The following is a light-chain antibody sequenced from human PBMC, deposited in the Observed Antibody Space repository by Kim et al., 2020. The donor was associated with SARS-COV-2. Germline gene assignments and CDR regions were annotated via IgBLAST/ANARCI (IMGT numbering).Light chain of an antibody. Sequence: DIQMTQSPSSLSASIGDKITITCQASQPISDRVNWYQQKPGKGPKLLMFDASKLETGVPSRFSGSGFGTHFTFTINTLQPEDIATYYGKQYNYLPSFGEGTKLEI. V-gene: IGKV1-33*01. CDR1: QPISDR. CDR2: DAS. CDR3: KQYNYLPS. J-gene: IGKJ2*01.